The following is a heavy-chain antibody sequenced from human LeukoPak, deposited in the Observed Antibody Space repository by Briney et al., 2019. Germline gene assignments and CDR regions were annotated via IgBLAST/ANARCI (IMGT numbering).Heavy chain of an antibody. CDR2: ISIYNGDT. Sequence: ASVNVSCMGSGYTFRSFGISWVRQAPGQGLEWMGWISIYNGDTKYAQKFQDRVTMTRDTSTSTAYMEVRSLRSDDTAVYYCAREPPIFYGSATIAMDHWGQGTLVTVSS. CDR3: AREPPIFYGSATIAMDH. CDR1: GYTFRSFG. D-gene: IGHD3-10*01. V-gene: IGHV1-18*01. J-gene: IGHJ4*02.